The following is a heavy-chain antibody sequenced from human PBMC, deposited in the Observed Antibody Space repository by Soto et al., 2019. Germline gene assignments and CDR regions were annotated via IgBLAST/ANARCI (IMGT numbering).Heavy chain of an antibody. Sequence: QVQLVQSGAEVKKPGASVKVSCKASGYTFTSYGISWVRQAPGQGLEWMGWISAYNGNTNYAQKLQGRVTMTTDTSTSTAYMELRSLRSDDTAVYYCARDHPYYYDSSGYYRRHYYYGMDVWGQGTTVTVSS. CDR3: ARDHPYYYDSSGYYRRHYYYGMDV. D-gene: IGHD3-22*01. J-gene: IGHJ6*02. CDR2: ISAYNGNT. V-gene: IGHV1-18*01. CDR1: GYTFTSYG.